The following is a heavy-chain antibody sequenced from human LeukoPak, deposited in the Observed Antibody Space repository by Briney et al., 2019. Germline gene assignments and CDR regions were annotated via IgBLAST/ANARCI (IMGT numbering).Heavy chain of an antibody. D-gene: IGHD5-24*01. Sequence: SETLSLTCTVPGGSISSSNYYWGWIRQPPGKGLEWIGSIYYRGSTYNNPSLKSRITISVDTSKNQFSLRLSSLTAADTAVYYCARLWGGGYNLDYWGEGTLVTVSS. J-gene: IGHJ4*02. CDR2: IYYRGST. CDR3: ARLWGGGYNLDY. V-gene: IGHV4-39*01. CDR1: GGSISSSNYY.